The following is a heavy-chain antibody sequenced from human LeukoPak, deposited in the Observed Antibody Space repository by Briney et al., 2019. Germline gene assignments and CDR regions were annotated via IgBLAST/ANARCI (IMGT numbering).Heavy chain of an antibody. V-gene: IGHV3-64*01. Sequence: GGSLRLSCAASGFTFSNYAMHWVRRAPGKGLEYVSAISSNGGNTYYANSVKGRFTISRDNSKNTLYLQMGSLRAEDMAVYYCARSGYCSGGSCSYNWFDPWGQGTLVTVSS. D-gene: IGHD2-15*01. CDR2: ISSNGGNT. CDR1: GFTFSNYA. CDR3: ARSGYCSGGSCSYNWFDP. J-gene: IGHJ5*02.